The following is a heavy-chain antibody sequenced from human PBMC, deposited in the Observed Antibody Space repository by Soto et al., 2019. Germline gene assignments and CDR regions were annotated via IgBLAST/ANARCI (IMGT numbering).Heavy chain of an antibody. D-gene: IGHD6-13*01. CDR3: AKDRVAAAGTPYYFDY. CDR2: ISGSGGST. CDR1: GFNFSTYG. V-gene: IGHV3-23*01. Sequence: EGSLRLSCAASGFNFSTYGMDWVRQVPGKGLEWVSAISGSGGSTYYADSVKGRFTISRDSSKNTPYLQMNSLRAEDTAVYNCAKDRVAAAGTPYYFDYWGQRTLVTVST. J-gene: IGHJ4*02.